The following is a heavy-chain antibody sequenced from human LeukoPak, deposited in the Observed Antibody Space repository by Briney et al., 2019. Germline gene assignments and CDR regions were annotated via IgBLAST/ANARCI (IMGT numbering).Heavy chain of an antibody. J-gene: IGHJ4*02. D-gene: IGHD1-26*01. CDR2: IYYSGST. CDR3: ARWARGDSDY. Sequence: PSETLSLTCAVSGGSISSYYWSWLRQPPGKGLEWTGYIYYSGSTNYNPSLKSRVTISVDTSKNQFSLKLSSVTAADTAVYYCARWARGDSDYWGQGTLVTVSS. CDR1: GGSISSYY. V-gene: IGHV4-59*01.